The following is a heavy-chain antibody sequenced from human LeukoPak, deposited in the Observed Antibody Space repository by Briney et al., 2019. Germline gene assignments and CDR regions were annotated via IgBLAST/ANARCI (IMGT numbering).Heavy chain of an antibody. CDR1: GFTFSSYW. J-gene: IGHJ3*02. CDR2: INSDGSST. Sequence: GGSLRLSCEASGFTFSSYWMHWVRQAPGKGLVWVSRINSDGSSTSYADSVKGRFTISREDAKNSLYLQMNSLRAGDTAVYFCTRRMRGLGSYSDAFDIWGQGTMVTVSS. V-gene: IGHV3-74*01. D-gene: IGHD3-10*01. CDR3: TRRMRGLGSYSDAFDI.